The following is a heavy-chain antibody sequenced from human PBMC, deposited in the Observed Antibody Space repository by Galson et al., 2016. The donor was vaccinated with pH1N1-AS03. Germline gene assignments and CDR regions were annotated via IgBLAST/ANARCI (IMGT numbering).Heavy chain of an antibody. CDR2: INPSSGGT. J-gene: IGHJ4*02. Sequence: SVKVSCKASGYTFSDYYMHWVRQAPGQELEWMGWINPSSGGTKYTQKLQGRATMTRDTSISTAYMELSRLTSDDTAVYFCARGGGSSLDYWGQGTLVPVSS. CDR3: ARGGGSSLDY. CDR1: GYTFSDYY. D-gene: IGHD1-26*01. V-gene: IGHV1-2*02.